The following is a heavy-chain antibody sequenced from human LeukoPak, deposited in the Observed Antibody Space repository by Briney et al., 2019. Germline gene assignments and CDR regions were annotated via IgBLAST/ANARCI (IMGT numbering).Heavy chain of an antibody. D-gene: IGHD3-3*01. Sequence: SETLSLTCTVSGGSISSGGYYWSWIRQHPGQGLEWIGYIYYSGSTYYNPSLKSRVTISVDTSKNQFSLKLSSVTAADTAVYYCARDKVSYEKDYGVDVWGQGTTVTVSS. CDR3: ARDKVSYEKDYGVDV. CDR1: GGSISSGGYY. V-gene: IGHV4-31*03. CDR2: IYYSGST. J-gene: IGHJ6*02.